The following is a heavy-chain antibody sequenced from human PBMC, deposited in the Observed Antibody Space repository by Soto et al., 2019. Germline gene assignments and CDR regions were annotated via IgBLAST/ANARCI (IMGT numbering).Heavy chain of an antibody. CDR2: ISSSSSYI. V-gene: IGHV3-21*01. CDR1: GFTFSSYS. J-gene: IGHJ4*02. CDR3: AREGGRWIQLSDY. Sequence: EVQLVESGGGLVKPGGSLRLSCAASGFTFSSYSMNSVRQAPGKGLEWVSSISSSSSYIYYADSVKGRFTISRDNAKNSLYLQMNSLRAEDTAVYYCAREGGRWIQLSDYWGQGTLVTVSS. D-gene: IGHD5-18*01.